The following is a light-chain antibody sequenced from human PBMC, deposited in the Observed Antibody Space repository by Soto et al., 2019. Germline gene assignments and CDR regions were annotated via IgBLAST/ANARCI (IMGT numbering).Light chain of an antibody. CDR1: QSVGTR. V-gene: IGKV3-20*01. CDR3: QPYQSVHPIA. Sequence: QSPDTLSLSKGERATLSCRAAQSVGTRLAWYQHKTGQAPRLLISGASSRATGIPDRFTGSGSETSFTLTISRLEPEDFALYYCQPYQSVHPIAFGHGTRPEI. CDR2: GAS. J-gene: IGKJ5*01.